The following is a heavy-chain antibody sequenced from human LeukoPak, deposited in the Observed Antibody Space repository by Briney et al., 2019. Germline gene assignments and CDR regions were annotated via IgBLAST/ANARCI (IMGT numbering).Heavy chain of an antibody. D-gene: IGHD3-3*01. CDR1: GYNFPTYW. J-gene: IGHJ4*02. CDR3: VRHPIKYYDFWSGYYDY. V-gene: IGHV5-51*01. CDR2: VFPGDSES. Sequence: GESLKISCKGSGYNFPTYWIGWVRQLPGKGLEWMGIVFPGDSESRYSPSFQGQVTISVGKSINTAYLQWGSLRASDTAMYYCVRHPIKYYDFWSGYYDYWGQGTLVTVSS.